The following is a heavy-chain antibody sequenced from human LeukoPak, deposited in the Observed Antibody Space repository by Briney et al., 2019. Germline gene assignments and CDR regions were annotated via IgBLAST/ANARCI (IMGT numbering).Heavy chain of an antibody. CDR3: ARDGGYCTNGVCYLDN. Sequence: PGGSLRLSCAASGFAFNTYSMNWVRRAPGKGLEWVSSISSRSDYKYYGDSVKGRFTIPRDNAKNSLYLQMNSLRAEDTAVYYCARDGGYCTNGVCYLDNWGQGTPVTVSS. CDR2: ISSRSDYK. CDR1: GFAFNTYS. D-gene: IGHD2-8*01. J-gene: IGHJ4*02. V-gene: IGHV3-21*01.